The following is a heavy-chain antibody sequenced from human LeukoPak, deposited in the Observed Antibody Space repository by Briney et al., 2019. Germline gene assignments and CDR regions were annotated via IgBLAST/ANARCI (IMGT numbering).Heavy chain of an antibody. CDR2: IIPILGIA. CDR3: ARPGYSGYDRYDY. Sequence: ASVKVSCKASGGTFSSYATSWVRQAPGQGLEWMGRIIPILGIANYAQKFQGRVTITADKSTSTAYMELSSLRSEDTAVYYCARPGYSGYDRYDYWGQGTLVTVSS. D-gene: IGHD5-12*01. CDR1: GGTFSSYA. J-gene: IGHJ4*02. V-gene: IGHV1-69*04.